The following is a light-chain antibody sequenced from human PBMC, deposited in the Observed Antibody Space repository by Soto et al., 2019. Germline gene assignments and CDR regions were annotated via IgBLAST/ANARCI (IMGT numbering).Light chain of an antibody. J-gene: IGKJ1*01. CDR3: QQHGTSPPSWT. CDR1: QSITSNH. V-gene: IGKV3-20*01. Sequence: ETVLTQSPGTLSLSPGERATLFCRASQSITSNHLAWYQQKPGQAPRLLIYGASSRATGIPDRFSGSGSGTDFTLTISRLEPEDFAVYYCQQHGTSPPSWTFGQGTKMDIK. CDR2: GAS.